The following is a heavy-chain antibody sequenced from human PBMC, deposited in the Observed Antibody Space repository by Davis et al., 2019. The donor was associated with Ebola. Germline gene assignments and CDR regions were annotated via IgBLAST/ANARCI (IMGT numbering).Heavy chain of an antibody. CDR3: VRSKIDPWTLES. D-gene: IGHD3/OR15-3a*01. Sequence: PSETLSLTCSVSGGSITNHYWSWIRQPPGKGLEWIGYISNIGRTNYKSSLRSRLSISVDTSNNQVSLKLNSVSAADTAVYYCVRSKIDPWTLESWGQGTLVTVSS. CDR1: GGSITNHY. J-gene: IGHJ4*02. CDR2: ISNIGRT. V-gene: IGHV4-59*11.